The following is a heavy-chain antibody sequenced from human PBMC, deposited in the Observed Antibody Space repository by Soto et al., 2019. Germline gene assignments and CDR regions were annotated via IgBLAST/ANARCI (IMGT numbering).Heavy chain of an antibody. Sequence: ASVKVSCKASGYTFTSYSIHWVRQAPGQRLEWMGWINAGNGNTKYSQKFQGRVTITRDTSASIAYMELSSLRSEDTAVYYCAKTLGSANFDYWGQGTLVTVS. CDR2: INAGNGNT. CDR3: AKTLGSANFDY. J-gene: IGHJ4*02. CDR1: GYTFTSYS. V-gene: IGHV1-3*01.